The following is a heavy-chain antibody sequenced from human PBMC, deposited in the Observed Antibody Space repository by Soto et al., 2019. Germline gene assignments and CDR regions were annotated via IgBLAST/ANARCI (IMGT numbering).Heavy chain of an antibody. D-gene: IGHD2-15*01. V-gene: IGHV5-51*01. J-gene: IGHJ5*02. Sequence: ASLKIACMGSGYTFTSHWIGWVRQMPGKGLEWMGIIYPGDSDTRYSPSFQGQVTISADKSIRTAYLQWNSLKASDTAMYYCVRVALVGRNSLTNAWFDTWGPGTLVTVSS. CDR1: GYTFTSHW. CDR2: IYPGDSDT. CDR3: VRVALVGRNSLTNAWFDT.